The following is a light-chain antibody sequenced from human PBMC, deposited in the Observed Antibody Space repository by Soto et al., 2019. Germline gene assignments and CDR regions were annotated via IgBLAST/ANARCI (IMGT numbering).Light chain of an antibody. Sequence: ETVMTQSPGTLSVSLGERATLSCRASQSVINYLAWYQQKPGQAPRLLIYDTSNRATGIPARFSGSGSGTDFTLIISSLEPEDFAVYYCQQRANWPLTFGGGTKVDIK. CDR2: DTS. CDR3: QQRANWPLT. J-gene: IGKJ4*01. V-gene: IGKV3-11*01. CDR1: QSVINY.